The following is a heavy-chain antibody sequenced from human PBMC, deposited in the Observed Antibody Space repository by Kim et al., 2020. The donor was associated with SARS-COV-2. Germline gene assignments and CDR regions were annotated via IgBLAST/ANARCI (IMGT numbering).Heavy chain of an antibody. Sequence: GGSLRLSCAASGFTLSNYAMNWVRQTPGKGLDWVSNINSNGDFTYYTDSVKGRFTISRDNSKNTLYLQMNNLRAEDTAVYYCAKDVSDRVRGIPYYFDSWGQGALVTVSS. V-gene: IGHV3-23*01. CDR1: GFTLSNYA. CDR2: INSNGDFT. J-gene: IGHJ4*02. D-gene: IGHD3-10*01. CDR3: AKDVSDRVRGIPYYFDS.